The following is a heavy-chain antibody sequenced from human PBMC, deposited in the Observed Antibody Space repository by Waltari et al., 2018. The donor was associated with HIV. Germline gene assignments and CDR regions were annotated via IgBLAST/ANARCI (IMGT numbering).Heavy chain of an antibody. D-gene: IGHD3-22*01. V-gene: IGHV4-39*07. J-gene: IGHJ4*02. Sequence: QLQLQESGPGLVKPSETLSLTCTVSGGSISSSSYYRGWIRQAPWKGREWIGSIYYSGSTYYNPSLNSRLTISVDTSKNQFSLKLSSVTAADTAVYYCASYDSSCYYNFDYWGQGTLVTVSS. CDR1: GGSISSSSYY. CDR3: ASYDSSCYYNFDY. CDR2: IYYSGST.